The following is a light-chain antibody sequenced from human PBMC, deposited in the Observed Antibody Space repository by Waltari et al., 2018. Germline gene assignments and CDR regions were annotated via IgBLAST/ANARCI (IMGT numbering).Light chain of an antibody. Sequence: QSVLTQPASVSGSPGQSITISCTGTSNDVGSYNLVSWYQRHPGKAPELLIYEGSKRPSGVSNRFSVSKSGNTASLTISGLQAEDEADYFCCSYASGSTIIFGGGTKLTVL. CDR1: SNDVGSYNL. CDR3: CSYASGSTII. J-gene: IGLJ2*01. V-gene: IGLV2-23*01. CDR2: EGS.